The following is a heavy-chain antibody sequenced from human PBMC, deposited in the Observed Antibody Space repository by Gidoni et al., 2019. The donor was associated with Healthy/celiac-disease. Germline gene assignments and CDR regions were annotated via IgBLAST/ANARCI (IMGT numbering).Heavy chain of an antibody. CDR1: GFTFSSYG. CDR2: IWYDGSNK. J-gene: IGHJ4*02. V-gene: IGHV3-33*01. CDR3: ARDHDYYDSSGYHDGFDY. Sequence: VQLVESGGGVVQPGRSLRLSCAASGFTFSSYGMHWVRQAPGKGLEWVAVIWYDGSNKYYADSVKGRFTISRDNSKNTLYLQMNSLRAEDTAVYYCARDHDYYDSSGYHDGFDYWGQGTLVTVSS. D-gene: IGHD3-22*01.